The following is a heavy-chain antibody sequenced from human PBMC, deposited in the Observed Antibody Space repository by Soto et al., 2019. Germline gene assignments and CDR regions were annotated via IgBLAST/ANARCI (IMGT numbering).Heavy chain of an antibody. CDR3: AAGTYYYGSGSHNYYYYYMDV. CDR1: GFTFTSSA. V-gene: IGHV1-58*02. D-gene: IGHD3-10*01. J-gene: IGHJ6*03. CDR2: IVVGSGNT. Sequence: QMQLVQSGPEVKKPGTSVKVSCKASGFTFTSSAMQWVRQARGQRLEWIGWIVVGSGNTNYAQKFQERVTITRDMSTSTAYMELSSLRSEDTAVYYCAAGTYYYGSGSHNYYYYYMDVWGKGTTVTVSS.